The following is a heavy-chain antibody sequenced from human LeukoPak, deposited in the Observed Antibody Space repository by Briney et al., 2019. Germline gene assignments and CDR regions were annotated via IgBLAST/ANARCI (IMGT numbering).Heavy chain of an antibody. D-gene: IGHD6-6*01. CDR1: GYTFTSYG. V-gene: IGHV1-18*01. CDR3: ARGRIAARPSDFDY. CDR2: ISAYNGNT. J-gene: IGHJ4*02. Sequence: ASVKVSCKASGYTFTSYGISWVRQASGQGLEWMGWISAYNGNTDYAQKFQGRVTMTTDTSTSTAYMELRSPRSDDTAVYYCARGRIAARPSDFDYWGQGTLVTVSS.